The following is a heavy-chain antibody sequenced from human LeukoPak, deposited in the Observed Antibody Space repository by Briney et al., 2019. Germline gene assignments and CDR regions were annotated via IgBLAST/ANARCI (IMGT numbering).Heavy chain of an antibody. CDR1: GFTFSSYS. CDR2: ISSSSSYI. V-gene: IGHV3-21*01. CDR3: ARDEAVVVTARNAFDI. J-gene: IGHJ3*02. D-gene: IGHD2-21*02. Sequence: GGSLRLSCAASGFTFSSYSMNWVRQAPGKGLEWVSSISSSSSYIYYADSVKGRFTISRDNAKNSLYLQMNSLRAEDTAVYYCARDEAVVVTARNAFDIWGQGTMVTVSS.